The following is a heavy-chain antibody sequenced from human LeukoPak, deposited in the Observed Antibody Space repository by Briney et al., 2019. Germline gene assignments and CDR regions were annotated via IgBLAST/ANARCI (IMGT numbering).Heavy chain of an antibody. CDR2: INPNSGGT. D-gene: IGHD3-22*01. CDR1: GYTFTGYY. CDR3: AKYDGSGRWNYDSSESVYFDY. J-gene: IGHJ4*02. V-gene: IGHV1-2*02. Sequence: ASVKVSCKASGYTFTGYYMHWVRQAPGQGLEWMGWINPNSGGTNYAQKFQGRVTMTRDTSISTAYMELSRLRSDDTAVYYCAKYDGSGRWNYDSSESVYFDYWGQGTLVTVSS.